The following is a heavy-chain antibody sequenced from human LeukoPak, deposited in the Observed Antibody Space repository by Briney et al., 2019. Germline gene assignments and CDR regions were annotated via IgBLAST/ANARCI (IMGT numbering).Heavy chain of an antibody. V-gene: IGHV3-23*01. CDR1: GFTFSSYA. J-gene: IGHJ4*02. CDR2: ISGSGGST. Sequence: GGSLRLSCAASGFTFSSYAMSWVRQAPGKGLEWVSAISGSGGSTYYADSVKGRFTISRDNSKNTLYLQMNSLIAEDTAVYYFATVLLWSGDYWGQETLVTVSS. D-gene: IGHD3-16*01. CDR3: ATVLLWSGDY.